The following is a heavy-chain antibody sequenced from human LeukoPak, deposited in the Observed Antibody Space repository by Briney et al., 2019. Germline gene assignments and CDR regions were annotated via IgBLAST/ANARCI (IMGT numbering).Heavy chain of an antibody. V-gene: IGHV3-11*01. Sequence: GGSLRLSCAASGFTFSDYYMSWIRQAPGKGLEWVSYISSSGSTIYYADSVKGRFTISRDNSKNSLYLQMNSLRTEDTALYYCAKDFAYYYDSSGYYGMDVWGQGTTVTVSS. D-gene: IGHD3-22*01. CDR2: ISSSGSTI. CDR1: GFTFSDYY. J-gene: IGHJ6*02. CDR3: AKDFAYYYDSSGYYGMDV.